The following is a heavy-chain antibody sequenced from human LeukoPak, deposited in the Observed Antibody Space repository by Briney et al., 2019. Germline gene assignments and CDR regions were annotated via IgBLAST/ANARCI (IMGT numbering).Heavy chain of an antibody. J-gene: IGHJ6*03. D-gene: IGHD6-6*01. CDR1: GGSINSYY. Sequence: PSETLSLTCTVSGGSINSYYWSWIRQPPGKGLEWIGYIYYTGSTNYNPSLTSRVTISVDTSKNQFSLKLSSVTTTDTAVYYCAREIEGSGSSSSSSYYHYYHMDVWGKGTTVTVSS. V-gene: IGHV4-59*01. CDR2: IYYTGST. CDR3: AREIEGSGSSSSSSYYHYYHMDV.